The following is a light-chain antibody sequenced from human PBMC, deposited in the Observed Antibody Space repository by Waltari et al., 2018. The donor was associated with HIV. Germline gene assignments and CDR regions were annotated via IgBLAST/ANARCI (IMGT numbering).Light chain of an antibody. CDR1: QNISTY. CDR2: AAS. J-gene: IGKJ4*01. V-gene: IGKV1-39*01. CDR3: QQTYSTQVT. Sequence: DIQMTQSPSSLSASVGDRVAITCRASQNISTYLNWYQQKPGKAPNLLIYAASTLQSGVPSRFSGSGSGTDFTLTISSLQVDDFATYYCQQTYSTQVTFGGGTKVDIK.